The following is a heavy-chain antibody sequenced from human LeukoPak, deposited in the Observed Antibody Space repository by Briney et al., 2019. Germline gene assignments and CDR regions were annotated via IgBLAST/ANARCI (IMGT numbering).Heavy chain of an antibody. CDR1: GGSFSSGSYY. Sequence: SETLSLTCTVSGGSFSSGSYYWSWIRQPAGKGQEWIGRIYTSGSTNYNPSLKSRVTIPVDTSKNQFSLKLSSVTAADTAVYYCARGGGDWGFHQSDYWGQGTLVTVSS. CDR2: IYTSGST. D-gene: IGHD2-21*01. J-gene: IGHJ4*02. V-gene: IGHV4-61*02. CDR3: ARGGGDWGFHQSDY.